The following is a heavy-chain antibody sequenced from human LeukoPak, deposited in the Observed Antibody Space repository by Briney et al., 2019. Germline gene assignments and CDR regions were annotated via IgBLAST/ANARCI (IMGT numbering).Heavy chain of an antibody. Sequence: GGSLRLSCAASGFTFSDCTMNWVRQAPGKGLEWVSSISSSSSYIYYADSVKGRFTISRDNAKDSLSLQMKGLRAEDTAVYYCVRGEYSYGPLDYYYYMDVWGKGTTVTVSS. V-gene: IGHV3-21*01. CDR3: VRGEYSYGPLDYYYYMDV. CDR1: GFTFSDCT. CDR2: ISSSSSYI. D-gene: IGHD5-18*01. J-gene: IGHJ6*03.